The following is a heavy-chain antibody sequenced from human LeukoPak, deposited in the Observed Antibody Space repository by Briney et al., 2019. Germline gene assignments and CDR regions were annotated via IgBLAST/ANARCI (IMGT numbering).Heavy chain of an antibody. Sequence: RAASVKVSCKASGFTFSTSAVQWVRQARGQRLEWIGWLVVGSGNTNYAQKFQGRVTITRDMSISTVYMELSSLRSEDTAVYYCAADGDSSGYYYGKVARGRLDPWGQGTLVTVSS. CDR1: GFTFSTSA. CDR2: LVVGSGNT. V-gene: IGHV1-58*01. J-gene: IGHJ5*02. CDR3: AADGDSSGYYYGKVARGRLDP. D-gene: IGHD3-22*01.